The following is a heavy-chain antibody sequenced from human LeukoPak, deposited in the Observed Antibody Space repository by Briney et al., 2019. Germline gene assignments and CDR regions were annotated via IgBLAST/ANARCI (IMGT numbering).Heavy chain of an antibody. D-gene: IGHD3-10*01. Sequence: GGSLRLSWAASGCSFSNSCISWVGQAPERGLEWVANIKSDGSQKDYVDSVKCRFTISRDNAKNSLYLQINSLRAEETALYYCATYYYGSGSYFRYWGQGTLVNVSS. CDR3: ATYYYGSGSYFRY. CDR2: IKSDGSQK. J-gene: IGHJ4*02. V-gene: IGHV3-7*01. CDR1: GCSFSNSC.